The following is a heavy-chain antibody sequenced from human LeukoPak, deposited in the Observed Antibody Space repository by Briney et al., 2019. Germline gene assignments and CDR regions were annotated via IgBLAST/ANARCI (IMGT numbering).Heavy chain of an antibody. Sequence: PGRSLRLSCAASGFTFSSYGMHWVRQAPGKGLEWVAVIWYDGSNKYYADSVKGRFTISRDNSKNTLYLQMNSLRAEDTAVYYCARDGRYSGSYYADYWGQGTLVTVSS. CDR3: ARDGRYSGSYYADY. CDR1: GFTFSSYG. D-gene: IGHD1-26*01. CDR2: IWYDGSNK. V-gene: IGHV3-33*01. J-gene: IGHJ4*02.